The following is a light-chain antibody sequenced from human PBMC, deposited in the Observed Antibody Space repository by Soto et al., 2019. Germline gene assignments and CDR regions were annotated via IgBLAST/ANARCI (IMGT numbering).Light chain of an antibody. CDR2: GAS. CDR3: QQYAESPLT. V-gene: IGKV1-5*01. CDR1: QSISSW. Sequence: DIQMTQSPSTLSASVGDRVTITCRASQSISSWLAWYQQKPGKAPKLLIYGASTRAAAIPDRFIGSGSGTDFALTISRLEPEDFAVYYCQQYAESPLTFGPGTKVDIK. J-gene: IGKJ3*01.